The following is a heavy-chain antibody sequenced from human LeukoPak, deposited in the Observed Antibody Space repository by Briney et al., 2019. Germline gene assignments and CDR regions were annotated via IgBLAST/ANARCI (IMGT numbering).Heavy chain of an antibody. Sequence: GGSLRLSCAASGFTVSSNYMSWVRQAPGKGLEWVSVIYSGGSTYYADSVKGRFTISRDNSKNTLYLQMNRLRAEDTAVYYCAKQGFTSSWLYFDYWGQGTLVTVSS. V-gene: IGHV3-53*01. CDR2: IYSGGST. CDR3: AKQGFTSSWLYFDY. D-gene: IGHD6-13*01. CDR1: GFTVSSNY. J-gene: IGHJ4*02.